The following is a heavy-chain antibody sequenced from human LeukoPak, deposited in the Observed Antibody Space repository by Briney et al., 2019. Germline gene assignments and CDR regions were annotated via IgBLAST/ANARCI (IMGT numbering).Heavy chain of an antibody. CDR1: GYSISSGYY. Sequence: SETLSLTCTVSGYSISSGYYWGWIRPPPGKGLEWIGSIYHSGSTYYNPSLKSRVTISVDTSKNQFSLKLSSVTAADTAVYYCARGFADSSSWYYFDYWGQGTLVTVSS. V-gene: IGHV4-38-2*02. CDR2: IYHSGST. J-gene: IGHJ4*02. D-gene: IGHD6-13*01. CDR3: ARGFADSSSWYYFDY.